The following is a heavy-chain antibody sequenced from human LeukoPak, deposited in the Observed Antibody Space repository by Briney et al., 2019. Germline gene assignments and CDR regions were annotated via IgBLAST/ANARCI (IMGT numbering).Heavy chain of an antibody. CDR1: GGSISSYY. V-gene: IGHV4-59*01. Sequence: SETLSLTCTVSGGSISSYYWSWIRQPPGKGLEWIGYIYYSGSTNYNPSLKSRVTISVDTSKNQFSLKLSSVTAADTAVYYCARGSGSGYDYVSLFDPWGQGTLVTVSS. D-gene: IGHD5-12*01. CDR2: IYYSGST. J-gene: IGHJ5*02. CDR3: ARGSGSGYDYVSLFDP.